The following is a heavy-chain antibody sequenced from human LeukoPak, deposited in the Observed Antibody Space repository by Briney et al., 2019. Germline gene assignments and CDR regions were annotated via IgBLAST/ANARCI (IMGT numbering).Heavy chain of an antibody. CDR2: INHSGST. D-gene: IGHD6-19*01. J-gene: IGHJ4*02. Sequence: SETLSLTCAVYGGSFSGYYWSWIRQPPGKGPEWIGEINHSGSTNYNPSLKSRVTISVDTSKNQFSLKLSSVTAADTAVYYCASDSPGYSSGWYCWGQGTLVTVSS. CDR1: GGSFSGYY. V-gene: IGHV4-34*01. CDR3: ASDSPGYSSGWYC.